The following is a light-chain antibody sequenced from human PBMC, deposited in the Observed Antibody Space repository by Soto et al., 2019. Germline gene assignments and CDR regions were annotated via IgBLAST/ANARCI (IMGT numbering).Light chain of an antibody. J-gene: IGLJ2*01. CDR3: SSYTSINTVI. Sequence: QSVLTQPASVSGSPGQSITISCTGTSSDVGGYDYVSWYQHHPGKAPKLMIYEVISRPSGISYRFSDSKSGNTASLTISGLQAEDEANYYCSSYTSINTVIFGGGTKLTVL. CDR1: SSDVGGYDY. V-gene: IGLV2-14*01. CDR2: EVI.